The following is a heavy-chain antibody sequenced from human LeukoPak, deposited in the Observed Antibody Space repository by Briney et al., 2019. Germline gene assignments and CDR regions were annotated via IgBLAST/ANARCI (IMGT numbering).Heavy chain of an antibody. CDR1: GYTFTSYD. J-gene: IGHJ3*01. CDR3: ASAHCSGSSCYWGAFEF. D-gene: IGHD2-2*01. Sequence: GASVKVSCKASGYTFTSYDIYWLRQATGQGPEWMGWMNPNSGNTGYAQKFQGRVTLTRNTSITTAYMELSSLKSEDTAVYYCASAHCSGSSCYWGAFEFWGQGTMVTVSS. CDR2: MNPNSGNT. V-gene: IGHV1-8*03.